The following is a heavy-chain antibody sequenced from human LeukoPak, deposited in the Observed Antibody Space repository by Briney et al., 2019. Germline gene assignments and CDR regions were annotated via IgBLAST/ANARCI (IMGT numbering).Heavy chain of an antibody. CDR2: MNPNSGNT. CDR1: AYTFTIYD. D-gene: IGHD6-25*01. J-gene: IGHJ6*03. Sequence: ASVKVSFKSSAYTFTIYDINWVRHAPGQGLEWMGWMNPNSGNTGYAQKFQGRVTITRNTSISTAYMELSSLRSEDTAVYYCAREAAHYYYMDVWGKGATVTVSS. CDR3: AREAAHYYYMDV. V-gene: IGHV1-8*03.